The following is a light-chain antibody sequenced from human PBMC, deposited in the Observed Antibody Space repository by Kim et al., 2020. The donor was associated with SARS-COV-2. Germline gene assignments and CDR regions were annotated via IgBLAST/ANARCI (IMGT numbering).Light chain of an antibody. CDR2: DAS. CDR3: QQYSTYSIT. Sequence: AFVGDRVTITCRASQSISNWLAWYQQKPGKAPKVLIYDASILQSGVPSRFSGSKSGTEFTLTISSLQPDDFATYYCQQYSTYSITFGQGTRLEIK. CDR1: QSISNW. V-gene: IGKV1-5*01. J-gene: IGKJ5*01.